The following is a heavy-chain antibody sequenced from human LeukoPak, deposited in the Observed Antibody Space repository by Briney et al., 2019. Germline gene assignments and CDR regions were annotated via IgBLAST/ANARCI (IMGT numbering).Heavy chain of an antibody. CDR3: ARGLEWLTRRHTWFDP. V-gene: IGHV1-18*01. CDR1: GYTFTSYG. D-gene: IGHD3-3*01. J-gene: IGHJ5*02. CDR2: ISAYNGNT. Sequence: ASVKVSCKASGYTFTSYGISWVRQAPGQGLEWMGWISAYNGNTNYAQKLQGRVTMTTDTSTRTAYMELRSLRSDDTAVYYCARGLEWLTRRHTWFDPWGQGTLVTVSS.